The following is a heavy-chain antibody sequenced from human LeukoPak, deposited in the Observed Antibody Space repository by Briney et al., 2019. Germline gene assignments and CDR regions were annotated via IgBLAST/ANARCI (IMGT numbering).Heavy chain of an antibody. J-gene: IGHJ3*02. CDR1: GYTFTCYG. V-gene: IGHV1-18*01. CDR2: ISAYNGNT. Sequence: ASVKVSCKASGYTFTCYGISWVRQAPGQGLEWMGWISAYNGNTNYAQKLQGRVTMTTDTSTSTAYMELRSLRSDDTAVYYCASPTGGSYYDAFDIWGQGTMVTVSS. CDR3: ASPTGGSYYDAFDI. D-gene: IGHD1-26*01.